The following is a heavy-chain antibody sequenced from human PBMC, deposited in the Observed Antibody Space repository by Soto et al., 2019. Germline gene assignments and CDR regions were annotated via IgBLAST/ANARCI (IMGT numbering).Heavy chain of an antibody. CDR1: GGSISSYY. J-gene: IGHJ4*02. Sequence: LSLTCTVSGGSISSYYWSWIRQPPGKGLEWIGYIYYSGSTNYNPSLKSRVTISVDTSTSTAYMELRSLRSDDTAVYYCARDYYGSGSYYDYWGQGTLVTVSS. CDR2: IYYSGST. CDR3: ARDYYGSGSYYDY. D-gene: IGHD3-10*01. V-gene: IGHV4-59*01.